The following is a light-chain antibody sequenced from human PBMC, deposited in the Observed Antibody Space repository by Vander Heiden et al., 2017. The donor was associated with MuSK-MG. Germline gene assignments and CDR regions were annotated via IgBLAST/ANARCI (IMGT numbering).Light chain of an antibody. CDR3: RRCVSLGLT. V-gene: IGKV2-40*01. Sequence: VMTQTPLSLPVTPGEPASISCRSSQSLLDADDGYTYVDWYLQKPGQSPQLVLYLRSYRASAVPDRISGSASATEFTLRISMVVAEEVRIYYCRRCVSLGLTLGPGTKMEIK. J-gene: IGKJ2*01. CDR2: LRS. CDR1: QSLLDADDGYTY.